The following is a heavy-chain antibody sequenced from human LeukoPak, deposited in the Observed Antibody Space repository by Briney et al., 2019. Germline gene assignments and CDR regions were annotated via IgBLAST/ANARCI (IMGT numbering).Heavy chain of an antibody. Sequence: ASVKVSCKASGYTFTGYYMHWVRQPPGQGREWMGWINPNSGGTNYAQKFQGRVTMTRDTSIRTAYIEMSRLRYDDTDVYYCATGYSYGYVKGDYYYYYGMDVWGQGTTVTVSS. CDR3: ATGYSYGYVKGDYYYYYGMDV. D-gene: IGHD5-18*01. J-gene: IGHJ6*02. CDR1: GYTFTGYY. V-gene: IGHV1-2*02. CDR2: INPNSGGT.